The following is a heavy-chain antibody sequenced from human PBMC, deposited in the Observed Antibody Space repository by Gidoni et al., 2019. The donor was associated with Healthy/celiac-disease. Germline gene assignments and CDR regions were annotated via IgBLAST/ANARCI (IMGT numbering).Heavy chain of an antibody. CDR1: GYTFTSYY. CDR3: ARDLVPYGSGIGNWFDP. V-gene: IGHV1-46*01. J-gene: IGHJ5*02. Sequence: QVQLVQSGAEVKKPGASVKVSCKASGYTFTSYYMHWVRQAPGQGLEWMGIINPSGGSTSYAQKFQGRVTMTRDTSTSTAYMELSSLRSEDTAVYYCARDLVPYGSGIGNWFDPWGQGTLVTVSS. CDR2: INPSGGST. D-gene: IGHD3-10*01.